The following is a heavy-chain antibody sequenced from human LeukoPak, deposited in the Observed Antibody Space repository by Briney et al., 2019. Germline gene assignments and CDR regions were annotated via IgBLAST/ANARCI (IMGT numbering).Heavy chain of an antibody. CDR2: INSDGSET. D-gene: IGHD1-26*01. J-gene: IGHJ3*02. Sequence: GGSLRLSCGASGFDFSTYWMHWVRQAPGRGLVWVSRINSDGSETRHADSVKGRFTISRDNAKNTLYLQMNSLRAEDTAVYYCARAGEGLLAYSFDIWGQGTMVTVSS. CDR1: GFDFSTYW. V-gene: IGHV3-74*01. CDR3: ARAGEGLLAYSFDI.